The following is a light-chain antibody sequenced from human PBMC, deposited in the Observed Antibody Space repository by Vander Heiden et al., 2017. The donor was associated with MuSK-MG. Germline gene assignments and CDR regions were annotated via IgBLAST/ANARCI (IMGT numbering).Light chain of an antibody. CDR1: QDISNY. CDR3: QQDDNLRT. V-gene: IGKV1-33*01. J-gene: IGKJ1*01. CDR2: DAS. Sequence: DIQMTQSPSSLSASVGDRVTITCQASQDISNYLNWYQQKPGKAPKLLIYDASNLETGVPSRFSGSGSGTDFTFTISSLQPEYIATYYCQQDDNLRTFGQGTKVEIQ.